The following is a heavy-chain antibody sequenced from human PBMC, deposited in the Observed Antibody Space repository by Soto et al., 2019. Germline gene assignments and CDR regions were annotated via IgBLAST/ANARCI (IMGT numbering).Heavy chain of an antibody. CDR3: ARGLGYNYVDGRFDY. V-gene: IGHV1-18*01. CDR2: ISAENGDT. D-gene: IGHD5-18*01. J-gene: IGHJ4*02. Sequence: ASVKVSCKASGYTFTSFAISWVRQAPGQGLQWMGWISAENGDTSYVQSYQGRVSMATDTSTNTAYMELRSLRSDDTAVYYCARGLGYNYVDGRFDYWGQGTLVTVSS. CDR1: GYTFTSFA.